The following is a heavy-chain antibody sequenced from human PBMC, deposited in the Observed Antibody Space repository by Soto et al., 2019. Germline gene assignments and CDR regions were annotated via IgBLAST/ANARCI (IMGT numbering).Heavy chain of an antibody. CDR1: GGSISSSNW. J-gene: IGHJ4*02. D-gene: IGHD3-10*01. V-gene: IGHV4-4*02. CDR3: ARVSGDPTEGGSGSIWSGFDY. Sequence: QVQLQESGPGLVKPSGTLSLTCAVSGGSISSSNWWSWVRQPPGKGLEWIGEIYHSGSTNYNPSLQSRVTISVDKSKNQFSLKLSSVTAADTAVYYCARVSGDPTEGGSGSIWSGFDYWGQGTLVTVSS. CDR2: IYHSGST.